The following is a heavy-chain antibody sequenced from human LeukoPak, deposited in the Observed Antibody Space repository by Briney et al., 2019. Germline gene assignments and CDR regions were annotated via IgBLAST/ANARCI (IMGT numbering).Heavy chain of an antibody. CDR3: ARGCHGACYLLNQY. V-gene: IGHV1-46*01. CDR1: GYTFTGYY. CDR2: INPSGGST. J-gene: IGHJ4*02. D-gene: IGHD2-21*02. Sequence: ASVKVSCKASGYTFTGYYMHWVRQAPGQGLEWMGIINPSGGSTIYAQKFQGRVTMTRDMSTMTVYMELSSLRSEDTAMYYCARGCHGACYLLNQYWGQGTLVTVSS.